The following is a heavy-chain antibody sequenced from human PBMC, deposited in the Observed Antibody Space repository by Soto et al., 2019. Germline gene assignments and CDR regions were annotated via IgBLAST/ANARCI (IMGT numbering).Heavy chain of an antibody. Sequence: GGSLRLSCAASGFTVSSNYMSWVRQAPGKGLEWVSVIYSGGSTYYADSVKGRFTISRDNSKNTLYLQMNSLRAEDTAVYYCGKGLTGAPYYGMDVWGQGTTVTVSS. CDR2: IYSGGST. J-gene: IGHJ6*02. V-gene: IGHV3-66*01. CDR1: GFTVSSNY. CDR3: GKGLTGAPYYGMDV. D-gene: IGHD7-27*01.